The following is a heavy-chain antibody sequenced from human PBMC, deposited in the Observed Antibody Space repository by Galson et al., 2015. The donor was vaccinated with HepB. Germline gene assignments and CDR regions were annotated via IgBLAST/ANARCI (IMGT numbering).Heavy chain of an antibody. CDR3: AREENSQSGMDV. D-gene: IGHD1/OR15-1a*01. Sequence: SLRLSCAASGFSFSNYWMSWARQAPGKGLEWVANIKEDASEKFSVDSVRGRFTISRDNAKNSLYLQKNSLRAEDTGVYYCAREENSQSGMDVWGQGTTVTVSS. V-gene: IGHV3-7*01. CDR1: GFSFSNYW. CDR2: IKEDASEK. J-gene: IGHJ6*02.